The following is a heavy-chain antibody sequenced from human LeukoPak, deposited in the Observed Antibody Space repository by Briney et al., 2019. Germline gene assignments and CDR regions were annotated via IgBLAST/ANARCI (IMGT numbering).Heavy chain of an antibody. CDR2: IYYSGST. J-gene: IGHJ4*02. CDR1: GGSISSYY. Sequence: KPSETLSLTRTVSGGSISSYYWSWIRQPPGKGLEWIGYIYYSGSTNYNPSLKSRVTISVDTSKNQFSLKLSSVTAADTAVYYCAGTAMVTFFDYWGQGTLVTVSS. CDR3: AGTAMVTFFDY. V-gene: IGHV4-59*01. D-gene: IGHD5-18*01.